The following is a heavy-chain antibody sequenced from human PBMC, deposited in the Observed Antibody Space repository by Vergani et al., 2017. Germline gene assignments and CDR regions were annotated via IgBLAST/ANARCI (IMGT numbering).Heavy chain of an antibody. CDR3: AKGTYYDFWSGPNLYFH. D-gene: IGHD3-3*01. CDR1: GFTFSSYA. V-gene: IGHV3-23*01. J-gene: IGHJ4*02. Sequence: EVQLLESGGGLVQPGGSLRLSCAASGFTFSSYAMSWVRQAPGKGLEWVSAISGSGGSTYYADSVKRRFTISRDNSKNTLYLQMNSLRAEDTAVYYCAKGTYYDFWSGPNLYFHWGQGTLVTVSS. CDR2: ISGSGGST.